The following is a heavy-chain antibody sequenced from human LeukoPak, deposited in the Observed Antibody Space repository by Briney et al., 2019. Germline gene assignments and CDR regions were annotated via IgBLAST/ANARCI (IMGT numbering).Heavy chain of an antibody. Sequence: GGSLRLSCAASAFTFSSYAMSWVRHAPGKGLEWVSDIRGSGISTYYADSVKGRFTISRDNSKNTLYLQMNSLRAEDTAVYYCAKVPYDRTGYYYFDYWGQGTLVTVSS. J-gene: IGHJ4*02. CDR2: IRGSGIST. V-gene: IGHV3-23*01. CDR1: AFTFSSYA. CDR3: AKVPYDRTGYYYFDY. D-gene: IGHD3-22*01.